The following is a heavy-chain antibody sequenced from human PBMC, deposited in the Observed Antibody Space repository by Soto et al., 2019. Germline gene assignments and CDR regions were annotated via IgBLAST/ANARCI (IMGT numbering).Heavy chain of an antibody. D-gene: IGHD2-8*01. J-gene: IGHJ5*01. CDR1: GDSVSTNSGT. CDR2: TYYRSKWYN. Sequence: QVQLQQSGPGLVKPSQTLSLTCAISGDSVSTNSGTWDWIRQSPSRGLEWLGRTYYRSKWYNDYAVSVKGRITINPDTSNNQLSLQLNSVTPDDTAVYYCARLIGNSWLDSWGQGTLVTVSS. CDR3: ARLIGNSWLDS. V-gene: IGHV6-1*01.